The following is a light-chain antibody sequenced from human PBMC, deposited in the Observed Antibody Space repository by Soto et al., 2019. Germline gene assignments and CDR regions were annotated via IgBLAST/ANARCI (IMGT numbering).Light chain of an antibody. V-gene: IGKV1-5*03. CDR2: KAS. Sequence: IQMTQYPSTLSASVGDTVTITCRASQNVRTWLAWFHQKPGKAPKLLIYKASTLESGVQSRFSGSGSGTEFTLTINSLQPDDFGTYYGQQYDSAWTFGLGTKVEI. CDR1: QNVRTW. J-gene: IGKJ1*01. CDR3: QQYDSAWT.